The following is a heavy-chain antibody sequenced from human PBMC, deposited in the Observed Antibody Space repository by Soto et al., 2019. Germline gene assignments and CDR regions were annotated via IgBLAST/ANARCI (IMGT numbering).Heavy chain of an antibody. J-gene: IGHJ4*02. CDR3: ARESMEPYGDYGHDY. D-gene: IGHD4-17*01. CDR2: IIPIFGTA. Sequence: QVQLVQSGAEVKKPGSSVKVSCKASGGTFSSYAISWVRQAPGQGLEWMGGIIPIFGTANYAQKFQGRVTIAADESTSTAYMELSSLRAEDTAVYYCARESMEPYGDYGHDYWGQGTLVTVSS. CDR1: GGTFSSYA. V-gene: IGHV1-69*12.